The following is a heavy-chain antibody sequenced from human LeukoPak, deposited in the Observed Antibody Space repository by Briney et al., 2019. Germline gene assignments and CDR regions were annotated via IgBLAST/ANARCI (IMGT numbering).Heavy chain of an antibody. CDR2: ISGSGTDI. CDR3: ARVDSSAPWVYFQH. Sequence: GGSLRLSCVASGFTFSDSYMSWIRQAPGKGLEWLSYISGSGTDIYHVDSVRGRFTISRDNAKNSLYLQMNSLRAEDTAVYYCARVDSSAPWVYFQHWGQGTLVTVSS. V-gene: IGHV3-11*01. J-gene: IGHJ1*01. CDR1: GFTFSDSY. D-gene: IGHD3-22*01.